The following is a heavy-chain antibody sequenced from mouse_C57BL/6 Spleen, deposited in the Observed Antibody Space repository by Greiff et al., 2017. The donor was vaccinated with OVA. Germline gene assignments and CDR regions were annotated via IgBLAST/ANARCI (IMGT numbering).Heavy chain of an antibody. CDR1: GYTFTDYN. D-gene: IGHD1-1*01. Sequence: VQLQQSGPELVKPGASVKIPCKASGYTFTDYNMDWVKQSHGKSLEWIGDINPNNGGTIYNQKFKGKATLTVDKSSSTAYMELRSLTSEDTAVYYCAREFTTVVAGGYAMDYWGQGTSVTVSS. CDR3: AREFTTVVAGGYAMDY. J-gene: IGHJ4*01. CDR2: INPNNGGT. V-gene: IGHV1-18*01.